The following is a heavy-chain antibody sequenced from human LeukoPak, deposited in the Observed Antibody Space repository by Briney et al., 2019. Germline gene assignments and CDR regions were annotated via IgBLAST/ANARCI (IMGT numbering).Heavy chain of an antibody. Sequence: GGSLRLSCVASGFTFTKYWMSWVRQAPGKGLEWVANIKEDGSGKNYVDSVKGRFTISRDNAKNSLHLQMNSLTAEDTAVYYCARDYGAGYWGQGTLVTVSS. CDR3: ARDYGAGY. J-gene: IGHJ4*02. D-gene: IGHD4-17*01. CDR1: GFTFTKYW. V-gene: IGHV3-7*03. CDR2: IKEDGSGK.